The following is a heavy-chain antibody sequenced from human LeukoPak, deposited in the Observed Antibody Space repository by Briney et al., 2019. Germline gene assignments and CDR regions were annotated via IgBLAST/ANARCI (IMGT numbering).Heavy chain of an antibody. Sequence: GGSLRLSCAASGFTFSNYNMHWVRQAPGKGLEWVSSISSSSSFIYYTDSVKGRFTISRDNVKNSLYLQMNSLRAEDTAVYYCARAERLGEFSPWGQGTLVTVSS. CDR1: GFTFSNYN. D-gene: IGHD3-16*01. J-gene: IGHJ5*02. V-gene: IGHV3-21*01. CDR2: ISSSSSFI. CDR3: ARAERLGEFSP.